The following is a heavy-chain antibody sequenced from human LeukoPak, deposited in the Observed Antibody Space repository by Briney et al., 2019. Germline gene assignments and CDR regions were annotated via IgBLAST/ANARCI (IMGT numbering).Heavy chain of an antibody. CDR3: ARRRDFIDY. J-gene: IGHJ4*02. Sequence: KSGGSLRLSCAASGFTLSDYYMSWIRQVPGKGLEWVSYSSSSGSTIYYADSVKGRFAISRDNAKNSLYLQMNSLRAEDTAVYYCARRRDFIDYWGQGTLVTVSS. D-gene: IGHD3/OR15-3a*01. CDR2: SSSSGSTI. CDR1: GFTLSDYY. V-gene: IGHV3-11*01.